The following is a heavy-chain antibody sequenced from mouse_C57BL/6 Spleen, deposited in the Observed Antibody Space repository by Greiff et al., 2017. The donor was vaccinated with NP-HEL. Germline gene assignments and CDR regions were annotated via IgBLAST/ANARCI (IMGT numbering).Heavy chain of an antibody. CDR1: GYTFTNYW. CDR2: IYPGGGYT. CDR3: ARKTPLPYYFDY. J-gene: IGHJ2*01. Sequence: QVQLKESGAELVRPGTSVKMSCKASGYTFTNYWIGWAKQRPGHGLEWIGDIYPGGGYTNYNEKFKGEATLTADKSSSTAYMQFSSLTSEDSAIYYCARKTPLPYYFDYWGQGTTLTVSS. V-gene: IGHV1-63*01. D-gene: IGHD5-5*01.